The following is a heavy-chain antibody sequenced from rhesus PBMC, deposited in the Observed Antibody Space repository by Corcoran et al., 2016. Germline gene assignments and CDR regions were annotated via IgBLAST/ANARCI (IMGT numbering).Heavy chain of an antibody. CDR2: INQSSGKT. V-gene: IGHV1-200*01. D-gene: IGHD2-21*01. Sequence: QVQLVQSGAEVKKPGASVNLPRKASGYTLASYYRKWVRRAPGQGFGWMGWINQSSGKTGYAQKCQGRVSLTRDTSTSTVYMELSSLRSEDTAIYSCTRGSGDSWGQGVVVNVSS. CDR1: GYTLASYY. J-gene: IGHJ6*01. CDR3: TRGSGDS.